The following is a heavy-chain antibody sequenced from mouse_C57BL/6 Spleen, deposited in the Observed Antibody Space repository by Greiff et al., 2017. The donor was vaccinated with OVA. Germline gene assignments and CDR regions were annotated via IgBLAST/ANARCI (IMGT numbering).Heavy chain of an antibody. CDR2: INPNNGGT. J-gene: IGHJ2*01. CDR1: GYTFTDYN. CDR3: ARLDYYGSTFDY. D-gene: IGHD1-1*01. Sequence: EVQLHQSGPELVKPGASVKIPCKASGYTFTDYNLDWVKQSHGKSLEWIGDINPNNGGTIYNQKFKGKATLTLDKSSSTAYMELRSLTSEDTAVYYCARLDYYGSTFDYWGQGTTLTVSS. V-gene: IGHV1-18*01.